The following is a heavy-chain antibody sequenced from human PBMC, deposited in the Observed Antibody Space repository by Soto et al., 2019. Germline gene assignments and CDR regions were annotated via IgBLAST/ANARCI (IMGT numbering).Heavy chain of an antibody. V-gene: IGHV1-46*03. CDR3: ARPRYCSGGSCYVDLDY. CDR2: INPSGGST. D-gene: IGHD2-15*01. CDR1: GYTFTSYY. Sequence: SVKVSCKASGYTFTSYYMHWVRQAPGQGLEWMGIINPSGGSTSYAQKFQGRVTMTRDTSTNTVYMELSSLRSEDTAVYYCARPRYCSGGSCYVDLDYWGQGTLVTVSS. J-gene: IGHJ4*02.